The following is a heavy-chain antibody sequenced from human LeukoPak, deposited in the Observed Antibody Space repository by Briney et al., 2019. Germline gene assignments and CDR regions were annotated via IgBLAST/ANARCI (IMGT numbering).Heavy chain of an antibody. CDR2: INPNSGGT. CDR1: GYTFTGYY. D-gene: IGHD2-2*01. V-gene: IGHV1-2*02. CDR3: ARLILALGGYAVDY. J-gene: IGHJ4*02. Sequence: GASVKVSCKASGYTFTGYYMHWVRQAPGQGLEWMGWINPNSGGTNYAQKFQGRVTMTRDTSISTAYMELSRLRSDDTAVYYCARLILALGGYAVDYWGQGTLVTVSS.